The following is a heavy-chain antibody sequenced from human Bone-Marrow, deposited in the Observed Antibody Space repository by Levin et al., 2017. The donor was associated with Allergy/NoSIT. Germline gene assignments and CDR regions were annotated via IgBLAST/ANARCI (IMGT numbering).Heavy chain of an antibody. V-gene: IGHV3-23*01. J-gene: IGHJ6*03. D-gene: IGHD6-19*01. CDR3: ARLGSGWYVNYYYMDV. CDR2: ISAAGDDT. Sequence: GGSLRLSCAASRFNFNVYAMSWVRQAPGRGPEWVSAISAAGDDTYYTDSVKGRFTISRDNSKDTLYLHMKTLRAEDTALYYCARLGSGWYVNYYYMDVWGKGTTVTVSS. CDR1: RFNFNVYA.